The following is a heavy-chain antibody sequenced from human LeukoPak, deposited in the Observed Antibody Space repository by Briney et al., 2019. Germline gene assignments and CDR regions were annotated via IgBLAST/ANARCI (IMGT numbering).Heavy chain of an antibody. CDR3: AGVEVGGPYYFDY. CDR1: GFTVSSNY. D-gene: IGHD3-16*01. J-gene: IGHJ4*02. CDR2: IYSGGST. V-gene: IGHV3-66*01. Sequence: GGSLRLSCAASGFTVSSNYMSWVRQAPGKGLEWVSVIYSGGSTYYADSVKGRFTISRDNSKNTLYLQMNSLRAEDTAVYYCAGVEVGGPYYFDYWGQGTLVTVSS.